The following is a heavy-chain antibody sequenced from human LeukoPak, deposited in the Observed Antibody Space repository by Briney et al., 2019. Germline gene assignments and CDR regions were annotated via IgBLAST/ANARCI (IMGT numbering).Heavy chain of an antibody. J-gene: IGHJ4*02. CDR3: ATSRTGDY. CDR2: ISYDGSNK. D-gene: IGHD3/OR15-3a*01. V-gene: IGHV3-30-3*01. Sequence: GGSLRLSCAASGFTFSSYAMHWVRQAPGKGLEWVAVISYDGSNKYYADSVKGRFTISRDNAEKSLYLQMNSLRAEDTAVYYCATSRTGDYWGQGTLVTVSS. CDR1: GFTFSSYA.